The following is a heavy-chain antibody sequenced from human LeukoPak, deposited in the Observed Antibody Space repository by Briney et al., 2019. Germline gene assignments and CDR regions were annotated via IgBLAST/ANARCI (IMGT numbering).Heavy chain of an antibody. CDR3: ARESLGRDYYYYGMDV. V-gene: IGHV4-59*01. CDR2: IYYSGST. Sequence: ETLSLTCTVSGGSISSYYWSWIRQPPGKGLEWIGYIYYSGSTNYNPSLKSRVTISVDTSKNQFSLKLSSVTAADTAVYYCARESLGRDYYYYGMDVWGQGTTVTVSS. D-gene: IGHD7-27*01. CDR1: GGSISSYY. J-gene: IGHJ6*02.